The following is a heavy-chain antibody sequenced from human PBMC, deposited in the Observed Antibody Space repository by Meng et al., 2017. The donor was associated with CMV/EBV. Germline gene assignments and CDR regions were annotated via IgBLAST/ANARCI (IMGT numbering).Heavy chain of an antibody. V-gene: IGHV3-11*01. CDR1: GFTFSDYY. CDR3: ANGRFLEWLPHYYYGMDV. J-gene: IGHJ6*02. Sequence: GESLKISCAASGFTFSDYYMSWIRPAPGKGLEWVSYISSSGSTIYYADSVKGRFTISRDNSKNTLYLQMNSLRAEDTAVYYCANGRFLEWLPHYYYGMDVWGQGTTVTVSS. CDR2: ISSSGSTI. D-gene: IGHD3-3*01.